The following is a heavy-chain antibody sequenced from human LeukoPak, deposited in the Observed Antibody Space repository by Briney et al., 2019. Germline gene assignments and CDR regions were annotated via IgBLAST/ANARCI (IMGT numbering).Heavy chain of an antibody. D-gene: IGHD3-9*01. CDR1: GYTFTSYD. J-gene: IGHJ6*02. V-gene: IGHV1-8*01. Sequence: ASVKVSCKASGYTFTSYDINWVRQATGQGLEWMGWMNPNSGNTGYAQRFQGRVTMTRNTSISTAYMELSSLRSEDTAVYYCAVILTGYVTYYYYGMDVWGQGTTVTVSS. CDR3: AVILTGYVTYYYYGMDV. CDR2: MNPNSGNT.